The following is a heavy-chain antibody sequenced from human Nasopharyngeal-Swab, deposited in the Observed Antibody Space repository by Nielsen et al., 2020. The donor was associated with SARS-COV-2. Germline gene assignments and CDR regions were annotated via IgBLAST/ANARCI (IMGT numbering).Heavy chain of an antibody. CDR1: GVSGFTFRNYA. D-gene: IGHD6-19*01. J-gene: IGHJ4*02. CDR3: AKGYSSGWVPYEY. Sequence: GGSLRLSCAASGVSGFTFRNYAMNWVRQAPGKGLEWVSGISGSGGTIYYVDSVKGWFTISRDDSRNSLYLHMSNLRAEDTAIYYCAKGYSSGWVPYEYWGQGTLVTVSS. V-gene: IGHV3-23*01. CDR2: ISGSGGTI.